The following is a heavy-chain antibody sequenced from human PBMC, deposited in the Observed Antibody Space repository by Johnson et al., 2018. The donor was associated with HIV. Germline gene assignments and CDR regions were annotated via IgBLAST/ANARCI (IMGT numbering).Heavy chain of an antibody. CDR2: IWYDGTNE. V-gene: IGHV3-33*01. CDR3: ARAGRWSGDTFDI. J-gene: IGHJ3*02. CDR1: GFTFSSSG. D-gene: IGHD3-10*01. Sequence: QVQLVESGGGVVQPERSLRLSCAASGFTFSSSGMLWVSQAPGKGLEWVAVIWYDGTNEYSADSVKGRFTIYRDNSKNTLYLQMNSLRAEDTAVYYCARAGRWSGDTFDIWGQGTMVTVSS.